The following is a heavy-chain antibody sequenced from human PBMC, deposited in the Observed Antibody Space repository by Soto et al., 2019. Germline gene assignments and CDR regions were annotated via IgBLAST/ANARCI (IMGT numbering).Heavy chain of an antibody. CDR2: ISTNGGST. CDR1: WVTFGDFA. CDR3: VKGEYYYDSSGYYPFDY. D-gene: IGHD3-22*01. J-gene: IGHJ4*02. Sequence: WGFLRLRCSASWVTFGDFAMHWVLQAPGKGLEYVSSISTNGGSTDYADSVKGRFTISRDNSKNTVYLQMSSLRVEDTAVYYCVKGEYYYDSSGYYPFDYWGQGTLITIPS. V-gene: IGHV3-64D*06.